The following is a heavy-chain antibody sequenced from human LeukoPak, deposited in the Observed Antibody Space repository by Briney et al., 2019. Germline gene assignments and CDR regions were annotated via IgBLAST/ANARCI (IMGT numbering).Heavy chain of an antibody. CDR1: GFTFDDYT. CDR3: AKATYGAYGMDV. Sequence: PGGSLRLSCAGSGFTFDDYTMHWVRQAPGKGLEWVSLISWDGGSTYYADSVKGRFTISRENSKNSLYLQMNSLRTEDTALYCCAKATYGAYGMDVWGQGTTVTVSS. CDR2: ISWDGGST. J-gene: IGHJ6*02. V-gene: IGHV3-43*01. D-gene: IGHD4-17*01.